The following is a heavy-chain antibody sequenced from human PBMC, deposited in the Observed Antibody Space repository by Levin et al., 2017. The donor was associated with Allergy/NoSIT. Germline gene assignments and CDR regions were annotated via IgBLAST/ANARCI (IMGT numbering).Heavy chain of an antibody. CDR3: ERGSTCTMRVPGGEY. CDR1: FSSIIHFYY. V-gene: IGHV4-38-2*02. Sequence: SYTLSLTFYFSFSSIIHFYYWGWIRQPPGEGLAWIGSIHHSGDTSYKPSLKSRVTLSFSQSNNQFSLTLSSVTAADTAVYYCERGSTCTMRVPGGEYWGQGTRVTVSS. CDR2: IHHSGDT. J-gene: IGHJ4*02. D-gene: IGHD3-22*01.